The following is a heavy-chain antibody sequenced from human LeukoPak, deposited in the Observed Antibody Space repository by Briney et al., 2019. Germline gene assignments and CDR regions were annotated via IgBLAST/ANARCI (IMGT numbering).Heavy chain of an antibody. D-gene: IGHD3-22*01. Sequence: ASVKVSCVTSVYTFTGYYIHWGRQAPGQGLEWMEWISPNSGGTNSAQKFQSRVSKTSDTSINTDSMELSRLRSDDTAVYYCARDQYDSSLIDYWSQGTLVTVSS. J-gene: IGHJ4*02. V-gene: IGHV1-2*02. CDR1: VYTFTGYY. CDR3: ARDQYDSSLIDY. CDR2: ISPNSGGT.